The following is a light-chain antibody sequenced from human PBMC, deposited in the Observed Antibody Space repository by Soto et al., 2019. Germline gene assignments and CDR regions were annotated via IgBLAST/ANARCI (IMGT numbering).Light chain of an antibody. V-gene: IGLV1-44*01. CDR2: TND. Sequence: QSVLTQPPSASGTPGQRVTISCSGASSNIGANSVTWYRQLPGTGHQLLFFTNDQRRSGVPYRFSGSTSGTSASLAISGLQSEDERDYSCAAWDDSLNGYVFGVGTKLTVL. CDR3: AAWDDSLNGYV. J-gene: IGLJ1*01. CDR1: SSNIGANS.